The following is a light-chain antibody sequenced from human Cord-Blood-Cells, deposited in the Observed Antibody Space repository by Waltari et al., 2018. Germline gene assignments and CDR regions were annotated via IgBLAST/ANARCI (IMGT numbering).Light chain of an antibody. CDR2: DAS. CDR1: QDINNY. V-gene: IGKV1-33*01. Sequence: DIEMAKSPPSLSASVGDRVRITCQASQDINNYLNWYQQKPGKAPNLLIYDASNLEIGVPSRFSGSGSGTDFTFTISSLQPEDIATYYCQQYDNLPLTFGGGTKVEIK. CDR3: QQYDNLPLT. J-gene: IGKJ4*01.